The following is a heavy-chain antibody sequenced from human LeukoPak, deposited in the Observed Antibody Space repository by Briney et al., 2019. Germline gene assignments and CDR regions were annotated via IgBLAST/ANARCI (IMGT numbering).Heavy chain of an antibody. CDR3: ARDPGYGSGSYRPWKPHFDY. CDR1: GYTFTGYY. CDR2: INPNSGGT. J-gene: IGHJ4*02. Sequence: ASVKVSCKATGYTFTGYYMHWVRQAPGQGLEWMGWINPNSGGTNYAQKFQGRVTMTRDTSISTSYMELSRLRSDDTAVYYCARDPGYGSGSYRPWKPHFDYWGQGTLVTVSS. V-gene: IGHV1-2*02. D-gene: IGHD3-10*01.